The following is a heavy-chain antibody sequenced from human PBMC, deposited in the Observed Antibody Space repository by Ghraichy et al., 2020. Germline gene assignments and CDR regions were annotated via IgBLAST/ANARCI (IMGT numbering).Heavy chain of an antibody. Sequence: ASVKVSCKASGYTFTSYAIQWVRLASGQGLEWMGWINSGDGKTKYSQKFQGRVTITRDTSASTVYMELSSLRSEDTAVYYCARGVGYCTGVSCYGFGYWGQGTLVTVSS. D-gene: IGHD2-8*02. CDR2: INSGDGKT. CDR3: ARGVGYCTGVSCYGFGY. J-gene: IGHJ4*02. CDR1: GYTFTSYA. V-gene: IGHV1-3*01.